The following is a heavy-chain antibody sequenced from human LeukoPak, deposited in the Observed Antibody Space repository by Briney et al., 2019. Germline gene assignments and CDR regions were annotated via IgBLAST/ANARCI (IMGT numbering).Heavy chain of an antibody. D-gene: IGHD6-19*01. CDR2: IIPIFGTA. V-gene: IGHV1-69*05. J-gene: IGHJ3*02. Sequence: ASVKVSCKASGGTFSSYAISWVRQAPGQGLEWMGGIIPIFGTANYAQKFQGRVTITRDTSASTAYMELSSLRSEDTAVYYCARDLGIAVAVNHDAFDIWGQGTMVTVSS. CDR3: ARDLGIAVAVNHDAFDI. CDR1: GGTFSSYA.